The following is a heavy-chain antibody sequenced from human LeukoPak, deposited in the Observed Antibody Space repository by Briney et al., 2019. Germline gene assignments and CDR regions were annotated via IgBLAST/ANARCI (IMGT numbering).Heavy chain of an antibody. Sequence: ASVKVSCTASGYTFTDYYMHWVRQAPGQGFEWMGWINPNDGDTNYAQKFQGRVTMTRDTSISTAHMEVSRLRSDDAAVYYCARANFLYCSSSTCLFDYWGQGTLVTVSS. J-gene: IGHJ4*02. D-gene: IGHD2-2*01. CDR1: GYTFTDYY. V-gene: IGHV1-2*02. CDR3: ARANFLYCSSSTCLFDY. CDR2: INPNDGDT.